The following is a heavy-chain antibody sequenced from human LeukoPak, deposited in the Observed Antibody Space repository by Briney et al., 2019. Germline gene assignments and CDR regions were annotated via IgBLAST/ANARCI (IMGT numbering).Heavy chain of an antibody. V-gene: IGHV3-74*01. CDR1: GFTFSSYE. J-gene: IGHJ6*04. Sequence: PGGSLRLSCAASGFTFSSYEMNWVRQAPGKGLEWVSRINSDGSSTSYADSVKGRFTISRDNAKNSLYLQMNSLRAEDTAVYYCAELGITMIGGVWGKGTTVTISS. D-gene: IGHD3-10*02. CDR3: AELGITMIGGV. CDR2: INSDGSST.